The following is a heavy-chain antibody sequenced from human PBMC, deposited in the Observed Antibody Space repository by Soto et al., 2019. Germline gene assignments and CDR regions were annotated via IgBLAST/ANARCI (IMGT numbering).Heavy chain of an antibody. D-gene: IGHD3-10*01. Sequence: PSETLSLTCAVSGGSISSGGYSWSWIRQPPGKGLEWLGYIYHSGSTYYNPSLKSRVTISVDRSKNQFSLKLSSVTAADTAVYYCARGRQLWFGESNWFDPWGQGTLVTVSS. J-gene: IGHJ5*02. CDR1: GGSISSGGYS. CDR2: IYHSGST. V-gene: IGHV4-30-2*01. CDR3: ARGRQLWFGESNWFDP.